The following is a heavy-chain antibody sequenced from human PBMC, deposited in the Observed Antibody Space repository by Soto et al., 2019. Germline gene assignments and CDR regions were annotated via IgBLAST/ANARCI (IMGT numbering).Heavy chain of an antibody. CDR2: IIPIFGTA. Sequence: QVQLVQSGAEVKKPGSSVKVSCKASGGTFSSYAISWVRQAPGQGLEWMGGIIPIFGTANYAQKFQGRVTITADESTRTAYMELSRMRSENTAVYYCASDGGSDEEYSSSWSSYNWFDPWGQGTLVTVSS. V-gene: IGHV1-69*01. CDR3: ASDGGSDEEYSSSWSSYNWFDP. J-gene: IGHJ5*02. D-gene: IGHD6-13*01. CDR1: GGTFSSYA.